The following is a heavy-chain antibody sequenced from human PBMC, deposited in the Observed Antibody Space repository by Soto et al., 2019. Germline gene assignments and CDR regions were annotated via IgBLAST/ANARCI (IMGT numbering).Heavy chain of an antibody. CDR1: GGSFSIYD. V-gene: IGHV1-8*02. J-gene: IGHJ3*02. D-gene: IGHD4-17*01. Sequence: PSVKVSCKASGGSFSIYDINWVRQATGQGLEWMGWMNPNSGNTGYAQKFQGRVTMTRNTSISTAYMELSSLRSEDTAVYYCARASYGDYVGWSAFDIWGQGTMVT. CDR3: ARASYGDYVGWSAFDI. CDR2: MNPNSGNT.